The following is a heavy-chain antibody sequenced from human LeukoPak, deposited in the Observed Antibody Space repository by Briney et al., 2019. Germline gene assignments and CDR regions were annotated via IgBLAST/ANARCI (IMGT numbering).Heavy chain of an antibody. D-gene: IGHD2-8*01. Sequence: PGGSLRLSCTASGFTTGDYHMSWVRQAPGKGLEWVGFIRSKSYGGTTEYAASVKGRFTISRDESKSIAYLHMNSLRTEDTAVYYCAQYANLGYWGQGTLVTVSS. CDR2: IRSKSYGGTT. CDR3: AQYANLGY. CDR1: GFTTGDYH. V-gene: IGHV3-49*04. J-gene: IGHJ4*02.